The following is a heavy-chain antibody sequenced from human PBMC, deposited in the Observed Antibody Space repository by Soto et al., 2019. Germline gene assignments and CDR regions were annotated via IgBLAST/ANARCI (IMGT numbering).Heavy chain of an antibody. CDR3: ARSPGYYFDY. J-gene: IGHJ4*02. CDR1: GGSIGSGGYY. CDR2: IYYSGIT. Sequence: SETLSLTCTVSGGSIGSGGYYWSWIRQHPGKGLEWIGYIYYSGITYYNPSLKSRVTISVDTSKNQFSLKLSSVPAADTAVYYCARSPGYYFDYWGQGTLVTVSS. V-gene: IGHV4-31*03.